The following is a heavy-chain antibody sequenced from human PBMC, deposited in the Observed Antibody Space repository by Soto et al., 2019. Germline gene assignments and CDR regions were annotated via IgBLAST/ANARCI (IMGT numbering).Heavy chain of an antibody. J-gene: IGHJ5*02. CDR1: GGSISSYY. Sequence: QVQLQESGPGLVKPSETLSLTCTVSGGSISSYYWSWIRQPAGKGLEWIGRIYTSGSTNYNPSLKSRVTMSVDTSKNQFSLKLSSVTAADTAVYYCARPYCSSTSCDVTNWFDPWGQGTLVTVSS. CDR2: IYTSGST. CDR3: ARPYCSSTSCDVTNWFDP. V-gene: IGHV4-4*07. D-gene: IGHD2-2*01.